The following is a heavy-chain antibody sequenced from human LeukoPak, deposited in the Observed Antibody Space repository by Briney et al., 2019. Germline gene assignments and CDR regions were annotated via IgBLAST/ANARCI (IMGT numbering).Heavy chain of an antibody. CDR2: IYYSGST. J-gene: IGHJ4*02. D-gene: IGHD5-18*01. V-gene: IGHV4-59*08. CDR1: GVSISSYY. CDR3: ARHGYSYGNFDY. Sequence: PSETLSLTCTVSGVSISSYYWSWLRQPPGKGLEWVGYIYYSGSTNYNPSLKSRVTISVDTSKNQFSLKLSSATAADTAVYYCARHGYSYGNFDYWGQGTLVTVSS.